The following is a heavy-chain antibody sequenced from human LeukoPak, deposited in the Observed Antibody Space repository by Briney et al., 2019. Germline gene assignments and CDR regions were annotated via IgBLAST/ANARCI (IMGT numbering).Heavy chain of an antibody. CDR3: ARDRNRYGMDV. CDR2: IIPILGIA. J-gene: IGHJ6*02. D-gene: IGHD1-14*01. V-gene: IGHV1-69*04. CDR1: GGTFSSYA. Sequence: SVKVSCKASGGTFSSYAISWVRQAPGQGLEWMGRIIPILGIANYAQKFQGRATITADKSTSTAYMELSSLRSEDTAVYYCARDRNRYGMDVWGQGTTVTVSS.